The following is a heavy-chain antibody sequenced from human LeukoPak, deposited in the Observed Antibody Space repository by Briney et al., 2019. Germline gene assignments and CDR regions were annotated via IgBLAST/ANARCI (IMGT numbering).Heavy chain of an antibody. CDR2: ISAYNGNT. CDR1: GYTFTSYG. J-gene: IGHJ6*02. Sequence: ASVKVSCKASGYTFTSYGISWVRQAPGQGLEWMGWISAYNGNTNYAQKLQGRVTMTTDTSTSTAYMELRSLRSDDTAVYYCARSRYDSSGYYYYGMDVWGQGTTVTVSS. V-gene: IGHV1-18*01. CDR3: ARSRYDSSGYYYYGMDV. D-gene: IGHD3-22*01.